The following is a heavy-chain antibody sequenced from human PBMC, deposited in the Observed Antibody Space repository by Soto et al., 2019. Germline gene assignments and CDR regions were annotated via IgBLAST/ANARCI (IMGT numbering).Heavy chain of an antibody. V-gene: IGHV3-30*19. J-gene: IGHJ4*02. CDR2: IWYDGSNK. CDR1: GFTFSSYG. CDR3: ARDEQPVVTYYFDY. Sequence: QVQLVESGGGVVQPGRSLRLSCAASGFTFSSYGMHWVRQAPGKGLEWVAVIWYDGSNKYYADSVKGRFTISRDNSKNTLYLQMNSLRAEDTAVYYCARDEQPVVTYYFDYWGQGTLVTVSS. D-gene: IGHD6-6*01.